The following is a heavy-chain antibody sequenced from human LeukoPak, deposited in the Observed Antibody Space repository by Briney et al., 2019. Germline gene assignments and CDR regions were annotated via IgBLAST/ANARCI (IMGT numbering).Heavy chain of an antibody. V-gene: IGHV3-9*01. J-gene: IGHJ3*02. CDR1: GFTFSSYA. D-gene: IGHD6-19*01. CDR3: AKDSSGWPRNAFDI. CDR2: ISWNSGSI. Sequence: GGSLRLSCAASGFTFSSYAMHWVRQAPGKGLEWVSGISWNSGSIGYADSVKGRFTISRDNAKNSLYLQMNSLRAEDTALYYCAKDSSGWPRNAFDIWGQGTMVTVSS.